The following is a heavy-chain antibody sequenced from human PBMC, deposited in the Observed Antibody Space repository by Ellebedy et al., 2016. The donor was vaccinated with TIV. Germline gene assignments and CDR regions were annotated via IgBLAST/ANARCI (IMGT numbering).Heavy chain of an antibody. CDR1: AFTFSRYA. CDR2: ITGSGVST. CDR3: AKDSQYSSGPMVDY. Sequence: GGSLRLXXAASAFTFSRYAMSWVRQAPGKGLEWVSAITGSGVSTYYADSAKGRFTISRDNSKNTLYLQMNSLRAEDTAVYYCAKDSQYSSGPMVDYWGQGTLVTVSS. J-gene: IGHJ4*02. D-gene: IGHD6-19*01. V-gene: IGHV3-23*01.